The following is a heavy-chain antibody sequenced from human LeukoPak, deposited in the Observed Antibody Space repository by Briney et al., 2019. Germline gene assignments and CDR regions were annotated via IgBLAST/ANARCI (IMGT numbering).Heavy chain of an antibody. D-gene: IGHD3-22*01. CDR1: GFTFSSYA. CDR2: ISYDGSNK. J-gene: IGHJ4*02. V-gene: IGHV3-30*04. CDR3: AKESGYHDSSGYYPRYFDY. Sequence: GRSLRLSCAASGFTFSSYAMHWVRQAPGKGLEWVAVISYDGSNKYYADSVKGRFTISRDNSKNTLYLQMNSLRAEDTAVYYCAKESGYHDSSGYYPRYFDYWGQGTLVTVSS.